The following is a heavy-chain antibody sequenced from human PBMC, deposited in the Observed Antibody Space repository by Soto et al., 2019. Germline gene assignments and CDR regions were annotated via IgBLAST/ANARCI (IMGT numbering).Heavy chain of an antibody. CDR1: GFTFFTYS. Sequence: GGSLRLSCAASGFTFFTYSMNWVRQAPGKGLEWVSSISSSGSYIYYEDSVKGRFTISRDNAKNSLYLQMNSLRAEDTAMYYCARDRRSGGAPDAFDIWGQGTMVTVS. V-gene: IGHV3-21*01. CDR3: ARDRRSGGAPDAFDI. J-gene: IGHJ3*02. CDR2: ISSSGSYI. D-gene: IGHD2-15*01.